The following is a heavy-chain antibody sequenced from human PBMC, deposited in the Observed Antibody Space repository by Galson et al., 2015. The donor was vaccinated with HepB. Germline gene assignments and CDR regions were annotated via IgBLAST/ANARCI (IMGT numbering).Heavy chain of an antibody. V-gene: IGHV1-2*02. CDR1: GYTFTGYY. J-gene: IGHJ3*02. Sequence: SVKVSCKASGYTFTGYYLHWVRQAPGQGLEWMGWINPNSGDTNYAQKFQGRVTMTRDTSISTAYMEMSRLRFDDTAVYFCARGRAFDIWGQGTMVIVSS. CDR3: ARGRAFDI. CDR2: INPNSGDT.